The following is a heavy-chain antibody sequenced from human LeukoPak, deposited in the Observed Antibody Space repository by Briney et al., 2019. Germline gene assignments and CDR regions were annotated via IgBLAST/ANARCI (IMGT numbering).Heavy chain of an antibody. CDR2: IKQDGSEK. Sequence: GSLRLSCAASGFTFSSYWMSWVRQAPGKGLEWVANIKQDGSEKYYVDSVKGRFTISRDNAKNSLYLQMNSLRAEDTAVYYCAGCSGGSCYSRGKYGVDVWGQGTTVIVSS. CDR1: GFTFSSYW. V-gene: IGHV3-7*03. J-gene: IGHJ6*02. D-gene: IGHD2-15*01. CDR3: AGCSGGSCYSRGKYGVDV.